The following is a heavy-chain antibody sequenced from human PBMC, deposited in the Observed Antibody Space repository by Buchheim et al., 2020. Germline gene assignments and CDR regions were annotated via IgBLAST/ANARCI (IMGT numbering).Heavy chain of an antibody. V-gene: IGHV4-31*03. D-gene: IGHD3-22*01. CDR1: GGSISSGGYY. CDR2: IYYSGST. CDR3: ARARGGDYDSSGYYYFDY. Sequence: QVQLQESGPGLVKPSQTLSLTCTVSGGSISSGGYYWRWICQHPGKGLEWIGYIYYSGSTYYHPSLKSRVTLSVDTSKNQFSLKLSSVTAADTAVYYCARARGGDYDSSGYYYFDYWGQGTL. J-gene: IGHJ4*02.